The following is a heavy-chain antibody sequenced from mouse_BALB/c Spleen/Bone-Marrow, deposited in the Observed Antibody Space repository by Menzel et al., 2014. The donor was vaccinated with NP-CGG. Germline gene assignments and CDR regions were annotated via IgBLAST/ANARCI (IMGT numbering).Heavy chain of an antibody. V-gene: IGHV1-31*01. J-gene: IGHJ1*01. D-gene: IGHD2-1*01. CDR1: GYSFTGYY. Sequence: VQLQQSGPELVKPGASVKISCKASGYSFTGYYMHWVKPSHVKSLEWIGRINPYNGATSYNQNFKDKASLTVDKSSSTAYMELHSLTSEDSAVYYCARGYGNYDYWYFDVWGAGTTVTVSS. CDR3: ARGYGNYDYWYFDV. CDR2: INPYNGAT.